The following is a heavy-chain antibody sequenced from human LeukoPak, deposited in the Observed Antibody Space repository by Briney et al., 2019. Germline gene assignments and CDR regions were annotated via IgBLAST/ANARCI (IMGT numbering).Heavy chain of an antibody. CDR2: IYYSGST. V-gene: IGHV4-59*01. CDR1: GGSTSSYY. Sequence: SETLSLTCTVSGGSTSSYYWSWIRQPPGKGLEWIGYIYYSGSTNYNPSLKSRVTISVDTSKNQFSLKLSSVTAADTAVYYCAREIGFGELNWFDPWGQGTLVTVSS. J-gene: IGHJ5*02. D-gene: IGHD3-10*01. CDR3: AREIGFGELNWFDP.